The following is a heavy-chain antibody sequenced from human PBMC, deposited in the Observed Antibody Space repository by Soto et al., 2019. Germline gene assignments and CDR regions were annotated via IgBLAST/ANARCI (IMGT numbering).Heavy chain of an antibody. CDR3: AGGEEYSNYVRPNDYSYCGMDV. J-gene: IGHJ6*04. D-gene: IGHD4-4*01. Sequence: SVKLFPNASGGTFSSYAISWVRQAPGQGLDCIGGIIPIFGTANYAQKFQGRVTITADKSTRTEYMELSSLRSEDTAVYYWAGGEEYSNYVRPNDYSYCGMDVWGEGTTVTVSS. CDR1: GGTFSSYA. V-gene: IGHV1-69*06. CDR2: IIPIFGTA.